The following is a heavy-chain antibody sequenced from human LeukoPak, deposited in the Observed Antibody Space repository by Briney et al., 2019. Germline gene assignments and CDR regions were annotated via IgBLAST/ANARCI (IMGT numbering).Heavy chain of an antibody. CDR3: AKDTAPSIAVAGEALDY. J-gene: IGHJ4*02. CDR1: GFTFGDYY. CDR2: ISSRSGSSI. V-gene: IGHV3-11*04. D-gene: IGHD6-19*01. Sequence: KSGGSLRLSCAASGFTFGDYYMTWIRQAPGKGLEWVSYISSRSGSSICYGDSVKGRFTVSRDNAKNSLYLQLNSLRGEDTAVYYCAKDTAPSIAVAGEALDYWGQGTLVTVSS.